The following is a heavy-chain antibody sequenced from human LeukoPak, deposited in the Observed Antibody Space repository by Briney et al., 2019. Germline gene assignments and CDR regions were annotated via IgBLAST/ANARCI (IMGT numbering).Heavy chain of an antibody. Sequence: ASAKVSCKASGYTFLNYYIHWVRQAPGQGLEWMGMINPSGGSTIYAQKLQGRLTMTRDTSTSTIHMELSSLKSEDTAVFYCARAVGKGPLYDSSGYFYAGGAFDIWGQGTKVTVSS. V-gene: IGHV1-46*01. CDR1: GYTFLNYY. CDR2: INPSGGST. J-gene: IGHJ3*02. D-gene: IGHD3-22*01. CDR3: ARAVGKGPLYDSSGYFYAGGAFDI.